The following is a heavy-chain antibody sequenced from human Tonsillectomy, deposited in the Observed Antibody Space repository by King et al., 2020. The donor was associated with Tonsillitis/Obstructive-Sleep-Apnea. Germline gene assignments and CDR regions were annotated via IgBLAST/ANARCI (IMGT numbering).Heavy chain of an antibody. Sequence: VQLVESGGGLVQPGGSLRLSCAASGFTFSSYWMHWVRQAPGKGLVWVSRINSDGSSTSYADSVKGRFTISRDNAKNTLYLQMNSLRAEDTAVYYCAFDMITFGGVIAPDAFEIWGQGTMVTVSS. D-gene: IGHD3-16*02. V-gene: IGHV3-74*01. J-gene: IGHJ3*02. CDR2: INSDGSST. CDR3: AFDMITFGGVIAPDAFEI. CDR1: GFTFSSYW.